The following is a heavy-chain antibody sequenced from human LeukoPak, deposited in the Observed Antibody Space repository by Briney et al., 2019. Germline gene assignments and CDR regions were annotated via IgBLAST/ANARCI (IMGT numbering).Heavy chain of an antibody. CDR3: AKEHSSSWLDAFDI. J-gene: IGHJ3*02. CDR2: ISYDGSNK. V-gene: IGHV3-30-3*01. Sequence: AGGSLRLSCAASGFTFSSYAMHWVRQAPGKGLEWVAVISYDGSNKYYADSVKGRFTISRDNSKNTLYLQMNSLRAEDTAVYYCAKEHSSSWLDAFDIWGQGTMVTVSS. CDR1: GFTFSSYA. D-gene: IGHD6-13*01.